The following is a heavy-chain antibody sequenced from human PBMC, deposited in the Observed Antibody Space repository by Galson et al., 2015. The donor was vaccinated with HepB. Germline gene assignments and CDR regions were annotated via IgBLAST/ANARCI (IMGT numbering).Heavy chain of an antibody. Sequence: SLRLSCAASGFTFSTYAMSWVRQAPGKGLEWVSSITATGDYTYHTDSVQGRFTISRDNSKNTLYLQMDSLRAGDTALYYCQTVFTPNSVISHCAFDIWGQGTMVTVSS. J-gene: IGHJ3*02. CDR1: GFTFSTYA. V-gene: IGHV3-23*01. CDR3: QTVFTPNSVISHCAFDI. CDR2: ITATGDYT. D-gene: IGHD2-15*01.